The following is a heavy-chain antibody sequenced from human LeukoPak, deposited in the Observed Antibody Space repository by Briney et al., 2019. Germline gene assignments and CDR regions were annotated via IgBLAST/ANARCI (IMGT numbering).Heavy chain of an antibody. Sequence: GGSLRLSCAASGFTFSSYAMHWVRQAPGKGLERVAVISYDGSNKYYADPVKGRFTISRDNSKNTLYLQMNSLRAEDTAVYYCARDGQWLVLWWFDPWGQGTLVTVSS. J-gene: IGHJ5*02. CDR1: GFTFSSYA. V-gene: IGHV3-30*04. CDR3: ARDGQWLVLWWFDP. D-gene: IGHD6-19*01. CDR2: ISYDGSNK.